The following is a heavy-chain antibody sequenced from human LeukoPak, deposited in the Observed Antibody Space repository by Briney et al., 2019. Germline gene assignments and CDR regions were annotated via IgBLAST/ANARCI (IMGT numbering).Heavy chain of an antibody. CDR1: GNTFTSYG. V-gene: IGHV1-69*13. J-gene: IGHJ5*02. CDR2: IIPIFGTA. D-gene: IGHD2-21*01. Sequence: ASVKVSCKASGNTFTSYGISWVRQAPGQGLEWMGGIIPIFGTANYAQKFQGRVTITADESTSTAYMELSSLRSEDTAVYYCARGGLEGTLWWSSSGPWGQGTLVTVSS. CDR3: ARGGLEGTLWWSSSGP.